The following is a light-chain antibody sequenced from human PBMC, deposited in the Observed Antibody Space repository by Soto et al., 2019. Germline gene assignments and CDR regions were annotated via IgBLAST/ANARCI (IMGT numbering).Light chain of an antibody. CDR3: QQYDNIPIT. CDR2: DAS. CDR1: EDISNY. V-gene: IGKV1-33*01. Sequence: DLQVTQSPSSLSASVGDRVTITCQASEDISNYLNWYQQKPGKAPKLLIYDASNLETGVPSRFSGSRSGTDFTFTISNLQPEDFATYYCQQYDNIPITFGQGTRLEIK. J-gene: IGKJ5*01.